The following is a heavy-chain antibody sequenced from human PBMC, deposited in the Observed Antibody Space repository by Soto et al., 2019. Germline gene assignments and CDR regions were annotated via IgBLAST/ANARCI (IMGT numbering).Heavy chain of an antibody. CDR3: AHRRQYSYHKNNRYFDY. CDR2: IYWDDET. J-gene: IGHJ4*02. V-gene: IGHV2-5*02. Sequence: QITLKESGPALVKPTQTLTLTCTLSGFSLSNSGVAVGWIRQPPGKALEWLALIYWDDETRYTPSLRSRLTITKDTSKNHVFLTMTNMDPVDTATYFCAHRRQYSYHKNNRYFDYWGQGTLVTVSS. D-gene: IGHD2-21*01. CDR1: GFSLSNSGVA.